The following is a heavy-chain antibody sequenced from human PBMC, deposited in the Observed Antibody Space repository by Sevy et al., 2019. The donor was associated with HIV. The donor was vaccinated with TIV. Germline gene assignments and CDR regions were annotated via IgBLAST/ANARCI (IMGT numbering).Heavy chain of an antibody. CDR1: GYTFTGYY. J-gene: IGHJ6*02. CDR3: ARGIGYCSGGSCYPTYYYYYGMDV. Sequence: ASVKVSCKASGYTFTGYYMHWVRQAPGQGLDWMGRINPNSGGTNYAQKFQGRVTMTRDTSISTAYMELSRLRSDDTAVYYCARGIGYCSGGSCYPTYYYYYGMDVWGQGTTVTVSS. V-gene: IGHV1-2*06. D-gene: IGHD2-15*01. CDR2: INPNSGGT.